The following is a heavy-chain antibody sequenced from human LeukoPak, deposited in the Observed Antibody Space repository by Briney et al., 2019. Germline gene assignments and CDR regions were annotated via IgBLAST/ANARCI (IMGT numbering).Heavy chain of an antibody. CDR1: GYTFTSYG. J-gene: IGHJ5*02. D-gene: IGHD3-22*01. V-gene: IGHV1-18*01. CDR2: ISAYNGNT. Sequence: ASVKVSCKASGYTFTSYGISWVRQAPGQGLEWMGWISAYNGNTNYAQKLQGRVTMTTDTSTSTAYMELRSLRSDDTAVYYCARDERDYDSSGLFDPWGQGTLVTVSS. CDR3: ARDERDYDSSGLFDP.